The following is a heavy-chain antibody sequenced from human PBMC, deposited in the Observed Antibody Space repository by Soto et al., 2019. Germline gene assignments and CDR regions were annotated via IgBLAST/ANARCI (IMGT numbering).Heavy chain of an antibody. Sequence: EVRLVESGGALVQRGGSLTLSCAASGFRFSIYSMNWVRQAPGKGLEWSAYITSDTKTIEYAESVKGRFTISRDNAKNSVYLKMNNLSDEDTAVYYCARSVEGHFDYWGQGTVVTVSS. V-gene: IGHV3-48*02. CDR1: GFRFSIYS. D-gene: IGHD6-19*01. J-gene: IGHJ4*02. CDR2: ITSDTKTI. CDR3: ARSVEGHFDY.